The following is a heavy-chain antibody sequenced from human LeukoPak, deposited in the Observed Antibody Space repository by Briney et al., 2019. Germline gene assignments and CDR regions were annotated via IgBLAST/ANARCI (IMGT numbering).Heavy chain of an antibody. CDR1: GYTFTGYY. Sequence: GASVKVSCKASGYTFTGYYVHWVRQAPGQGLEWMGWISPNSGGTNYAQKFQGRVTMTRDTSISTAYMELSRLRSDDTAVYYCARGYSSSWSGYDYWGQGTLVTVSS. V-gene: IGHV1-2*02. CDR3: ARGYSSSWSGYDY. CDR2: ISPNSGGT. J-gene: IGHJ4*02. D-gene: IGHD6-13*01.